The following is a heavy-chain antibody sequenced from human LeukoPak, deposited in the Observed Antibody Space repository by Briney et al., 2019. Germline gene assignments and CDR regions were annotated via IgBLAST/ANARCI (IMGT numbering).Heavy chain of an antibody. CDR2: INPNTGGT. V-gene: IGHV1-2*02. CDR1: GYTFTGYY. D-gene: IGHD1-26*01. CDR3: ATFAGEHQAPFDY. J-gene: IGHJ4*02. Sequence: ASVKVSCKASGYTFTGYYMHWVRQARGQGLEWMAWINPNTGGTDYAQKFQGRVTMTRDTSISTAYMELSRLRSDDTAVYYCATFAGEHQAPFDYWGQGTLVTVSS.